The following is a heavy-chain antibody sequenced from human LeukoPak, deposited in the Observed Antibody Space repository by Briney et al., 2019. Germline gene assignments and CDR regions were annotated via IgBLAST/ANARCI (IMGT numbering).Heavy chain of an antibody. CDR1: EFTFSGYW. CDR2: IKQDGSET. Sequence: GGSLRLSWAASEFTFSGYWMSWFRQAPGKGLEWVATIKQDGSETDYVDSVKGRFTISRDNAKNSLYLQMNSLRIEDTAVYYCARAQWRRPDYWGQGTLVTVSS. V-gene: IGHV3-7*02. CDR3: ARAQWRRPDY. J-gene: IGHJ4*02. D-gene: IGHD5-12*01.